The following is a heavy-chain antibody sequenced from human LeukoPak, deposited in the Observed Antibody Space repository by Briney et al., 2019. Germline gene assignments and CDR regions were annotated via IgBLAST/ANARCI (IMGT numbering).Heavy chain of an antibody. CDR1: GYTLTELS. D-gene: IGHD6-19*01. CDR2: FDPEDGET. CDR3: ATDPGTYSSGWCYFDY. J-gene: IGHJ4*02. V-gene: IGHV1-24*01. Sequence: ASVKVSCKVSGYTLTELSMHWVRQAPGKGLEWMGGFDPEDGETIYAQKFQGRVTMTEDTSTDTAYMELSSLRSEDTAVYYCATDPGTYSSGWCYFDYWGQGTLVTVSS.